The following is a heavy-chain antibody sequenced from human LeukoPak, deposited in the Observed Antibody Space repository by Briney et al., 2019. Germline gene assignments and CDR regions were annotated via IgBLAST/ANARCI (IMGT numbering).Heavy chain of an antibody. Sequence: ASVKVSCKTSGYTFSNFGINWVRQAPGQGLEWMGWISGNNDNPNYGQNFQGRFTVTTDSSTSTAYMELRNLTFDDTAVYYCASDGTRADDYWGQGGLVTVSS. CDR2: ISGNNDNP. J-gene: IGHJ4*02. CDR3: ASDGTRADDY. V-gene: IGHV1-18*01. CDR1: GYTFSNFG. D-gene: IGHD1-26*01.